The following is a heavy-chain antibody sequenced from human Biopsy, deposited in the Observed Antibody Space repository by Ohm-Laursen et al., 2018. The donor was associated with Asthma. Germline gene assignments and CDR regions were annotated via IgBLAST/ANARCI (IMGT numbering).Heavy chain of an antibody. Sequence: VKVSCKSSGYTFTSYYLHWVRQAPGQGLEWMGIINPSGGSTSYAQKFQGRVTMTRDTSTSTVYMELSSLRSEDTAVYYCARAGALIVGATMGYWGQGTLVTVSS. CDR2: INPSGGST. V-gene: IGHV1-46*01. D-gene: IGHD1-26*01. J-gene: IGHJ4*02. CDR1: GYTFTSYY. CDR3: ARAGALIVGATMGY.